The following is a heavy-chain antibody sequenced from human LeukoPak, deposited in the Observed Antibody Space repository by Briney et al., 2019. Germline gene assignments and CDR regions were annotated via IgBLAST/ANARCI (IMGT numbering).Heavy chain of an antibody. J-gene: IGHJ5*02. CDR1: GGTFSSYA. CDR2: IIPIFGTA. D-gene: IGHD6-19*01. CDR3: ARDQGGMAVAVVWCDP. V-gene: IGHV1-69*01. Sequence: SVKVSCKASGGTFSSYAISWVRQAPGQGLEWMGGIIPIFGTANYAQKFQGRVTITADESTSTAYMELSSLRSEDTAVYYCARDQGGMAVAVVWCDPWGQGTLVTVSS.